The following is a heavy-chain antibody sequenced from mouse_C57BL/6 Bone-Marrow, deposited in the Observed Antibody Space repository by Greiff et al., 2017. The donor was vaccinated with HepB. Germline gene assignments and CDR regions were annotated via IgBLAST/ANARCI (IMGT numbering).Heavy chain of an antibody. CDR2: INSDGGST. V-gene: IGHV5-2*01. Sequence: EVKLMESGGGLVQPGESLKLSCESNEYEFPSHDMSWVRKTPEKRLELVAAINSDGGSTYYPDTMERRFIISRDNTKKTLYLQMSSLSSEDTALYYCARALGPGYFDYWGQGTTLTVSS. CDR3: ARALGPGYFDY. J-gene: IGHJ2*01. CDR1: EYEFPSHD.